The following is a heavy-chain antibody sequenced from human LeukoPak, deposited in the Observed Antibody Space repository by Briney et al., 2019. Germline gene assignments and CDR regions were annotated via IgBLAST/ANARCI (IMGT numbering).Heavy chain of an antibody. J-gene: IGHJ4*02. Sequence: SVTVSCKASGGTFSSYAISWVRQAPAQGLEWMGGIIPIFGTANYAQKFQGRVTITADESTSTAYMELSSLRSEDTAVYYCASWAGARERFRYFDYWGQGTLVTVSS. D-gene: IGHD1-1*01. CDR3: ASWAGARERFRYFDY. CDR2: IIPIFGTA. CDR1: GGTFSSYA. V-gene: IGHV1-69*13.